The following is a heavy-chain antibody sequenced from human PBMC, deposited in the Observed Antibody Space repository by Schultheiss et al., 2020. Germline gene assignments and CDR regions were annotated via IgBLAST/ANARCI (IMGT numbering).Heavy chain of an antibody. CDR3: ARRSLDALDI. CDR2: IYPGDSDT. Sequence: GESLKISCKGSGYNFTNYWIDWVRQMPGKGLEWMGIIYPGDSDTRYSPSFQGQVTISADKSISTAYLRWSSLRASDTAMFYCARRSLDALDIWGQGTMVTVSS. J-gene: IGHJ3*02. D-gene: IGHD2-15*01. V-gene: IGHV5-51*01. CDR1: GYNFTNYW.